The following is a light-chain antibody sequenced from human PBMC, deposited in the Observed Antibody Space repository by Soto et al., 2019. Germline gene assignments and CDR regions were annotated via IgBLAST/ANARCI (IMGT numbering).Light chain of an antibody. V-gene: IGLV2-8*01. CDR2: EVS. CDR1: SSDVGGYDY. Sequence: SLLTQPPSAYGSPGQSVTISCPGTSSDVGGYDYVSWYQQHPGKAPKLMIYEVSERPSGVPDRFSGSKSGNTASLTVSGLQAEDEADYYCSSFAGSNNLGVFGTGTKVTVL. CDR3: SSFAGSNNLGV. J-gene: IGLJ1*01.